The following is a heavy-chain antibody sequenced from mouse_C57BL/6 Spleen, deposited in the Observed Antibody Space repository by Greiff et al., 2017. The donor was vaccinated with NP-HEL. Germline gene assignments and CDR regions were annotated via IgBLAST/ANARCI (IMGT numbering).Heavy chain of an antibody. CDR1: GFTFSDYY. V-gene: IGHV5-12*01. Sequence: EVKLVESGGGLVQPGGSLKLSCAASGFTFSDYYMYWVRQTPEKRLEWVAYISNGGGSTYYPDTVKGRFTISRDNAKNTLYLQMSRLKSEDTAMYYCARLYSNYGDYFDYWGQGTTLTVSS. CDR3: ARLYSNYGDYFDY. D-gene: IGHD2-5*01. J-gene: IGHJ2*01. CDR2: ISNGGGST.